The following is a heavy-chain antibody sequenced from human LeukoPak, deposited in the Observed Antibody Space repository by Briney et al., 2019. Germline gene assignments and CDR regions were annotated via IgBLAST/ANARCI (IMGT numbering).Heavy chain of an antibody. CDR2: INVGNGHT. J-gene: IGHJ6*03. D-gene: IGHD2-2*01. CDR3: ARGPIVVVPAASYMDV. CDR1: GYTFANYA. V-gene: IGHV1-3*03. Sequence: GASVKVSCKASGYTFANYAIHWVRQAPGQRFEWMGWINVGNGHTKYSQEFQGRIAITRDTSATTAYMELSSLRSEDTAVYYCARGPIVVVPAASYMDVWGKGTTVTISS.